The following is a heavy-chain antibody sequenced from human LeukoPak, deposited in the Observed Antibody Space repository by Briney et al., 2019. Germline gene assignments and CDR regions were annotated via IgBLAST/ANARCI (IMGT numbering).Heavy chain of an antibody. CDR2: IYSGGST. CDR1: GFTVSSNY. J-gene: IGHJ4*02. Sequence: GGSLRLSCAASGFTVSSNYMSWVRQAPGKGLEWVSVIYSGGSTYYADSLKGRFTISRDNAKNSLYLQMNSLRAEDTAVYYCARDPDIVATIFDYWGQGTLVTVSS. CDR3: ARDPDIVATIFDY. V-gene: IGHV3-53*01. D-gene: IGHD5-12*01.